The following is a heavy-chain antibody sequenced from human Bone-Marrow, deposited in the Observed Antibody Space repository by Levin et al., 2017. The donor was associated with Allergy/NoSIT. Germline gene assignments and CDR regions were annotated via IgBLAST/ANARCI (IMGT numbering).Heavy chain of an antibody. D-gene: IGHD6-19*01. V-gene: IGHV3-7*01. CDR1: GFTFSSYW. CDR2: IKQDGSEK. Sequence: GSLRLSCAASGFTFSSYWMSWVRQAPGKGLEWVANIKQDGSEKYYVDSVKGRFTISGDNAKNSLYLQMNSLRAEDTAVYYCAREGQWLSSDAFDIWGQGTMVTVSS. CDR3: AREGQWLSSDAFDI. J-gene: IGHJ3*02.